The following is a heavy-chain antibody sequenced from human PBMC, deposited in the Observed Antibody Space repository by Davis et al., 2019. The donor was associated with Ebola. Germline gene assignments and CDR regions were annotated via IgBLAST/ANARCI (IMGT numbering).Heavy chain of an antibody. CDR2: IKQDGSEK. CDR3: ARGGGADIVVVIAPPKY. Sequence: GESLKIPCAASGLTFSSNWTSWVREAPGKGLEWVANIKQDGSEKYYVDSVKGRFTISRDNAKNSLYLQMNSLRAEDTAVYYCARGGGADIVVVIAPPKYWGQGTLVTVSS. J-gene: IGHJ4*02. CDR1: GLTFSSNW. V-gene: IGHV3-7*01. D-gene: IGHD2-21*01.